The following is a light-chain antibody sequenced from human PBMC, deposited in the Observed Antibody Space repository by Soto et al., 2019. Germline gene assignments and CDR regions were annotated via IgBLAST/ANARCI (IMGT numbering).Light chain of an antibody. CDR3: QQYNNWPRT. Sequence: EIVMTQSPATLSVSPGERATLSCRASQSVNSNLAWYQQKPGQAPRLLMYGTSTRATGIPARFSGSGSGTEFTLTISSLQSEDFAVYYCQQYNNWPRTFGQGTKVDIK. CDR1: QSVNSN. V-gene: IGKV3-15*01. CDR2: GTS. J-gene: IGKJ1*01.